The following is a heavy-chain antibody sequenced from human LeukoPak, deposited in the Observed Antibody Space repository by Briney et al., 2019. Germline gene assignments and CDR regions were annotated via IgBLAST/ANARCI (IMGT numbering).Heavy chain of an antibody. CDR2: ISSSGSTI. V-gene: IGHV3-48*03. CDR1: GFTFSSYE. CDR3: ARANSGWSAGYYYYMDV. J-gene: IGHJ6*03. D-gene: IGHD6-19*01. Sequence: GGSLRLSCAASGFTFSSYEMNWVRQAPGKGLEWVSYISSSGSTIYYADSVKGRFTISRDNAKNSLYLQMNSLRAEDTAVYYCARANSGWSAGYYYYMDVWGKGTTVTISS.